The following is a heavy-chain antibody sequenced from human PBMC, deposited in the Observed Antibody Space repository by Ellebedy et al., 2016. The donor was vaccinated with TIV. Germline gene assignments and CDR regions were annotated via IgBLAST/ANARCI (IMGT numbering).Heavy chain of an antibody. CDR1: GFTFSPYA. CDR2: TYSGGGTK. V-gene: IGHV3-23*01. Sequence: PGGSLRLSCVGSGFTFSPYAMAWVRQTPGKGLEWVSGTYSGGGTKYYADSVKGRFTISRDNSKNTLYLQMNSLRAEDTAIYYCAKGRGGGSDSSAPRYYFDYWGLGTLVTVSS. J-gene: IGHJ4*02. CDR3: AKGRGGGSDSSAPRYYFDY. D-gene: IGHD3-22*01.